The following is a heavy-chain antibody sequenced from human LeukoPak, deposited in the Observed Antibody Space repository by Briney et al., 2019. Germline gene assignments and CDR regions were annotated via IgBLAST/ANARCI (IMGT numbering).Heavy chain of an antibody. Sequence: SETLSLTCAVYGGSFSGYYWSWIRQPPGKGLEWIGEINHSGSTNYNPSLKSRVTISVDTSKNQFSLKLSSVTAADTAVYYCARQDYGSGSYYKRGRRFDPWGQGTLVTVSS. D-gene: IGHD3-10*01. J-gene: IGHJ5*02. CDR3: ARQDYGSGSYYKRGRRFDP. V-gene: IGHV4-34*01. CDR2: INHSGST. CDR1: GGSFSGYY.